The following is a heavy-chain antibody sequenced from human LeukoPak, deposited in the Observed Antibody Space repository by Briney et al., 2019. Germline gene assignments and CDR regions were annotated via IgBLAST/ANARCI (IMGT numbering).Heavy chain of an antibody. Sequence: GGSLRLSCAASGFTFSDHYMSWIRQAPGKGLEWVSYISSSGSTIYYADSVKGRFTISRDNAKNSLYLQMNSLRAEDTAVYYCARRGVLWFGELFYYGMDVWGQGTTVTVSS. CDR2: ISSSGSTI. J-gene: IGHJ6*02. CDR3: ARRGVLWFGELFYYGMDV. D-gene: IGHD3-10*01. CDR1: GFTFSDHY. V-gene: IGHV3-11*01.